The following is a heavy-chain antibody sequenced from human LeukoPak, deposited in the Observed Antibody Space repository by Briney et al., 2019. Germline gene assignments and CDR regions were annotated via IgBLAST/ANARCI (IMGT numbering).Heavy chain of an antibody. CDR1: GFTLNNYA. V-gene: IGHV3-23*01. J-gene: IGHJ4*02. Sequence: GGSLRLSCAASGFTLNNYAMSWVRQAPGKGLEWVSVISAGGGSTLYADSVKGRFTISRDNSKNTLYLQMNSLRAEDTAVYYCVCRIGGAPQWGQGTLVTVSS. D-gene: IGHD1-26*01. CDR2: ISAGGGST. CDR3: VCRIGGAPQ.